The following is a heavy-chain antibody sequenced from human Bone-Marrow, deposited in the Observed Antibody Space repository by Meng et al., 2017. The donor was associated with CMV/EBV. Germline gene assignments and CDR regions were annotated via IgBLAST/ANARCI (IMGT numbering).Heavy chain of an antibody. V-gene: IGHV3-7*01. CDR3: ARIYYDFWSGYHALTADY. J-gene: IGHJ4*02. CDR1: GFTFSSYW. D-gene: IGHD3-3*01. Sequence: GESLKISCAASGFTFSSYWMSWVRQAPGKGLEWVANIKQDGSEKYYVDSVKGRFTISRDNAKNSLYLQMNSLRAEDTAVYYCARIYYDFWSGYHALTADYWGQGTLATFSS. CDR2: IKQDGSEK.